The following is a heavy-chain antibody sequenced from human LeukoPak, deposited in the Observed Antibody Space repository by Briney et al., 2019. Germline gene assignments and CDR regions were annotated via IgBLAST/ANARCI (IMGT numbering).Heavy chain of an antibody. V-gene: IGHV1-69*02. CDR2: IIPILGIA. J-gene: IGHJ4*02. CDR3: ASARNRYDFWSGYYGDY. CDR1: GGTFSSYT. Sequence: GASVKVSCKASGGTFSSYTISWVRQAPGQGLEWMGRIIPILGIANYAQKFQGRVTITADKSTSTAYMELSNLRSEDTAVYYCASARNRYDFWSGYYGDYWGQGTLVTVSS. D-gene: IGHD3-3*01.